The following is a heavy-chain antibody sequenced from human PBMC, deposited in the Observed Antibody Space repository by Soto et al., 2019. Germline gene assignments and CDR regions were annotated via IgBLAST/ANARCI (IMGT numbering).Heavy chain of an antibody. V-gene: IGHV1-8*01. J-gene: IGHJ6*03. CDR1: GYTFTSYD. CDR2: MNPNSGHT. Sequence: QVQLVQSGAEVKKPGASVKVSCKASGYTFTSYDINWVRQATGQGLEWMGWMNPNSGHTAYAQKFQGRVTMTRDTSINTAETELSSLRSEDTDVYYCARALYLTGSSGYCYFMDVCGKGTTVTVSS. CDR3: ARALYLTGSSGYCYFMDV. D-gene: IGHD6-6*01.